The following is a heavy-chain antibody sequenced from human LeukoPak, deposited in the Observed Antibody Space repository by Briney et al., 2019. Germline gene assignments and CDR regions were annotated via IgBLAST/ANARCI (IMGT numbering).Heavy chain of an antibody. CDR3: AIPYLGYCSGGSCPEAVRFDY. Sequence: GESLKISCKGSGYIFTNYWIGWVRQMPGKGLEWMGIINPVDFDSRYRPSFQGQVTMSVDKSISTAYLQWSSLKASDTAMYYCAIPYLGYCSGGSCPEAVRFDYWGQGTLVTVSS. J-gene: IGHJ4*02. CDR2: INPVDFDS. D-gene: IGHD2-15*01. V-gene: IGHV5-51*01. CDR1: GYIFTNYW.